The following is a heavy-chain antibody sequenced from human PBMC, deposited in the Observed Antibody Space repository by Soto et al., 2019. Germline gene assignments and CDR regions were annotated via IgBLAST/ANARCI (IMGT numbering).Heavy chain of an antibody. CDR2: ISSSSSYI. V-gene: IGHV3-21*01. CDR3: ARDRLKSGVLRYFDWLLPLDY. J-gene: IGHJ4*02. CDR1: GFTFSSYS. D-gene: IGHD3-9*01. Sequence: EVQLVESGGGLVKPGGSLRLSCAASGFTFSSYSMNWVRQAPGKGLEWVSSISSSSSYIYYADSVKGRFTISRDNAKNSLYLQMNSLRAEDTAVYYCARDRLKSGVLRYFDWLLPLDYWGQGTLVTVSS.